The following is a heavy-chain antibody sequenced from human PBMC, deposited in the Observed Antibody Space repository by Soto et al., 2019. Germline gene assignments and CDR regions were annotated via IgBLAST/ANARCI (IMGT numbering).Heavy chain of an antibody. J-gene: IGHJ4*02. CDR2: INPSGGST. Sequence: ASVKVSCKASGYTFTGYYMHWVRQAPGQGLEWMGIINPSGGSTSYAQKFQGRVTMTRDTSTSTVYMELSSLRSEDTAVYYCARGYDFWSGYYWNFDYWGQGTLVTVSS. V-gene: IGHV1-46*03. CDR1: GYTFTGYY. CDR3: ARGYDFWSGYYWNFDY. D-gene: IGHD3-3*01.